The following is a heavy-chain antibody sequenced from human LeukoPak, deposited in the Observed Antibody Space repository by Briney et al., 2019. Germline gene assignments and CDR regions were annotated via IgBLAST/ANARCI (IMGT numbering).Heavy chain of an antibody. CDR3: ARTLSGGFDY. D-gene: IGHD7-27*01. CDR2: IRYDGSNK. J-gene: IGHJ4*02. V-gene: IGHV3-30*02. Sequence: GGSLRLSCAASGFTFSSYPLNWVRQAPGKGLEWVAFIRYDGSNKYYADSVKGRFTISRDNSKNTLSLHMNSLRAEDTAVYYCARTLSGGFDYWGQGTLVTVSS. CDR1: GFTFSSYP.